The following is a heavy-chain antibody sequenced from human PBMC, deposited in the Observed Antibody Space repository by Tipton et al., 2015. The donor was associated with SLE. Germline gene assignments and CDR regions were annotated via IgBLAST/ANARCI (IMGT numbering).Heavy chain of an antibody. V-gene: IGHV5-51*03. D-gene: IGHD3-22*01. CDR2: IYPGDSDI. CDR3: ARGQDSIAYDY. J-gene: IGHJ4*02. CDR1: GYSFTNYW. Sequence: VQLMQSGAEVKKPGESLRISCKGSGYSFTNYWIAWVRQMPGKGLEWMGIIYPGDSDIRYSPSFQGQVTISADKSIRTAYLRWSSLKASDTAMYYCARGQDSIAYDYWGQGTLVTVSS.